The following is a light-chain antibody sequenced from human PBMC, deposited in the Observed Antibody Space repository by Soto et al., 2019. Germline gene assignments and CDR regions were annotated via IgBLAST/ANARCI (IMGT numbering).Light chain of an antibody. Sequence: EIVMTQSPATLSVSPGERATLSCRASQSVSGNLAWYQQKPGQAPRLVIYGASTRAAGTPARFSGSGSGTDFTLTISSLQSEDFALYYCQQYDNWPPLTFGGGTKVEIK. CDR1: QSVSGN. V-gene: IGKV3-15*01. CDR3: QQYDNWPPLT. J-gene: IGKJ4*01. CDR2: GAS.